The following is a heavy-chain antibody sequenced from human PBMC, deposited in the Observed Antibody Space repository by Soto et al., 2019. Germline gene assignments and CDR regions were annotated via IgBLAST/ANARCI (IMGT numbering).Heavy chain of an antibody. CDR3: SRMLAVNYYFYYVDV. V-gene: IGHV2-26*01. CDR2: ILSSDGK. D-gene: IGHD3-22*01. CDR1: GLSLRNARMG. Sequence: QVTLKESGPVLVKPTETLTLTCTVSGLSLRNARMGVSWIRQPPGNALQGLAHILSSDGKSYNTSLKGRGTLTKDTAKSQVVLIMTYVDPVDAATDFCSRMLAVNYYFYYVDVWGEGTTVTVSS. J-gene: IGHJ6*03.